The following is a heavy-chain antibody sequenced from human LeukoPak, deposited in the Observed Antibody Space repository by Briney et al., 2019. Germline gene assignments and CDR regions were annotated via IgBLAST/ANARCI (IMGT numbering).Heavy chain of an antibody. D-gene: IGHD3-16*01. V-gene: IGHV3-23*01. J-gene: IGHJ4*02. CDR1: GFTFSRYA. CDR2: ISGSGGST. CDR3: AKAHLGYFDY. Sequence: GGSLRLSCGASGFTFSRYAMSWVRQAPGKGLEWVSAISGSGGSTYYADSVKGRFTISRDNSKNTLYLQMNSLRAEDTAVYYCAKAHLGYFDYWGQGTLVTVSS.